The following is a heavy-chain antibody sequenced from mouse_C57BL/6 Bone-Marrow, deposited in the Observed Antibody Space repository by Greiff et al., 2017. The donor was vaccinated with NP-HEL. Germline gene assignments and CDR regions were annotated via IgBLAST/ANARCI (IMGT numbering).Heavy chain of an antibody. CDR3: TGEAYYCGSRGFAY. CDR2: IRLKSDNYAT. V-gene: IGHV6-3*01. J-gene: IGHJ3*01. CDR1: GFTFSNYW. Sequence: EVKVEESGGGLVQPGGSMKLSCVASGFTFSNYWMNWVRQSPEKGLEWVAQIRLKSDNYATHYAESVKGRFTISRDDSKSSVYLQMNNLRAEDTGIHYCTGEAYYCGSRGFAYWGQGTLVTVSA. D-gene: IGHD1-1*01.